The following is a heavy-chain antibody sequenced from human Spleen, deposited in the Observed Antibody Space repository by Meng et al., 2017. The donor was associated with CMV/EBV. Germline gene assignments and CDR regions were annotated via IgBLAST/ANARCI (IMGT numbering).Heavy chain of an antibody. Sequence: SGVSVNNNTTWWSWVRQPPGKGLEWIGKAYHGGSSNYNPSLKRRVTISVEKSQNQVSLKVTSVTAADTAFYYCARRFWSGYDNSFDSWGQGTLVTVSS. CDR2: AYHGGSS. J-gene: IGHJ5*01. CDR1: GVSVNNNTTW. V-gene: IGHV4-4*02. D-gene: IGHD3-3*01. CDR3: ARRFWSGYDNSFDS.